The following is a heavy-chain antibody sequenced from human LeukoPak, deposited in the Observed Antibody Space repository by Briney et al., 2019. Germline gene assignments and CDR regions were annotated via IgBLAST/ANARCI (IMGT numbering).Heavy chain of an antibody. CDR1: GFIFSDYG. CDR3: ARGPTKSARRGGYYMDV. CDR2: IKQDGSEK. V-gene: IGHV3-7*01. Sequence: GGSLRLSCAASGFIFSDYGMHWVRQAPGKGLEWVANIKQDGSEKYYVDSVKGRFTISRDNAKNSLYLQMNSLRAEDTAVYYCARGPTKSARRGGYYMDVWGKGTTVTVSS. D-gene: IGHD1-26*01. J-gene: IGHJ6*03.